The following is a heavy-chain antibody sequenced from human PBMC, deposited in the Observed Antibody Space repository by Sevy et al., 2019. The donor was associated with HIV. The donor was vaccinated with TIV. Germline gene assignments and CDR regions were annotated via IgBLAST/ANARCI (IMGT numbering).Heavy chain of an antibody. J-gene: IGHJ4*02. CDR2: IWYDGSNT. CDR3: ARDPHEIMLSGSYYLY. Sequence: GGSLRLSCAASGFIFSYYGMHWVRQAPGKGLEWVAVIWYDGSNTIYADSVKGRFTISRDNSKNILYLQMNSVRDEDTAVYYCARDPHEIMLSGSYYLYWGQGTRVTVSS. V-gene: IGHV3-33*01. D-gene: IGHD1-26*01. CDR1: GFIFSYYG.